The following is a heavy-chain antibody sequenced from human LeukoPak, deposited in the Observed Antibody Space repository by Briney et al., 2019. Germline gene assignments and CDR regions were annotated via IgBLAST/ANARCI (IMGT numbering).Heavy chain of an antibody. CDR1: GFTFSSYA. D-gene: IGHD2-2*01. Sequence: GGSLRLSCAASGFTFSSYAMSWVRQAPGKGLEWVSVISGSGTNTYYADSVKGRFTISRDNSKNTLYLRMNSLRAEDTALYYCVKHSAPVLAAARFDYWGQGNLVTVSS. J-gene: IGHJ4*02. V-gene: IGHV3-23*01. CDR2: ISGSGTNT. CDR3: VKHSAPVLAAARFDY.